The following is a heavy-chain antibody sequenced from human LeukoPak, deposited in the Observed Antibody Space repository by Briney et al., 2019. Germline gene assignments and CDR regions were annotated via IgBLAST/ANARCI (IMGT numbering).Heavy chain of an antibody. CDR3: AKDILAEVFAFDI. Sequence: QTGGSLRLSCAASGFTFDDYAMHWVRQAPGKGLEWVSGISWNSGSIGYADSVKGRFTISRDNAKNSLYLQMNSLRAEDTALYYCAKDILAEVFAFDIWGQGTMVTVSS. V-gene: IGHV3-9*01. J-gene: IGHJ3*02. CDR1: GFTFDDYA. CDR2: ISWNSGSI.